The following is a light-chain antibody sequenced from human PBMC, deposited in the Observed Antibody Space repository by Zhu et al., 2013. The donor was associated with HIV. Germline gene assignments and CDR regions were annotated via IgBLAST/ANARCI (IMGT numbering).Light chain of an antibody. CDR1: QSLSSDY. V-gene: IGKV3-20*01. Sequence: EIVLTQSPGTLSLSPGERATLSCRASQSLSSDYLAWYQQKPGQAPRLLIYDASNRATGIPARFSGSGSGTDFTLTIHDLRADDRGSFFCQQYHLYPYTFGPGTSLEIK. CDR2: DAS. J-gene: IGKJ2*01. CDR3: QQYHLYPYT.